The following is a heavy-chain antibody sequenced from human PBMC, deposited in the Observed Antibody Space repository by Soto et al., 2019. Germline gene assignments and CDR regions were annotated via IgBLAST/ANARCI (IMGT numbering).Heavy chain of an antibody. J-gene: IGHJ4*02. CDR1: GYSFSDYG. Sequence: GPEVKKPGASVKVSCKASGYSFSDYGVTWVRQSPGQGLQWMGRISAYNDDRNYAQNFQDRITMTTDTSTSTAYVELRSLRSDDTAVYFCGRARSAAMVTSDYWGQGTLVTVSS. D-gene: IGHD5-18*01. CDR2: ISAYNDDR. CDR3: GRARSAAMVTSDY. V-gene: IGHV1-18*01.